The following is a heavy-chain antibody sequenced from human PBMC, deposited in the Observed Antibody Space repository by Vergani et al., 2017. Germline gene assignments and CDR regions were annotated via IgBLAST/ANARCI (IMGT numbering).Heavy chain of an antibody. CDR2: IKSKTDGGTT. CDR3: ARVQRITMIVVVLREAFDI. D-gene: IGHD3-22*01. Sequence: EVQLVESGGGLVKPGGSLRLSCAASGFTFSNAWMSWVRQAPGKGLEWVGRIKSKTDGGTTDYAAPVKGRFTISRDDSKNTLYLQMNSLIAEDTAVYYCARVQRITMIVVVLREAFDIWGQGTMVTVSS. V-gene: IGHV3-15*01. CDR1: GFTFSNAW. J-gene: IGHJ3*02.